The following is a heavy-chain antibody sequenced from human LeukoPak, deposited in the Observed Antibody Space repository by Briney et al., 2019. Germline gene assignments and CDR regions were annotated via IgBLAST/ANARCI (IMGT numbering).Heavy chain of an antibody. V-gene: IGHV3-9*01. CDR1: GFTFDDYA. J-gene: IGHJ2*01. CDR2: ISWNSGSI. CDR3: AKANYDILTGYYLYWYFDL. D-gene: IGHD3-9*01. Sequence: PGGSLRLSCAASGFTFDDYAMHWVRQAPGKGLEWVSGISWNSGSIGYADSVKGRFTISRDNAKNSLYLQMNSLRAEDTALYYCAKANYDILTGYYLYWYFDLWGRGTPVTVSS.